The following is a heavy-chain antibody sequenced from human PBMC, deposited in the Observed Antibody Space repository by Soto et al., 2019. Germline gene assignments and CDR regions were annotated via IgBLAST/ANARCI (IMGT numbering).Heavy chain of an antibody. CDR2: ISYDGSNK. Sequence: QAGGSLRLSCAASGFTFSSYGMHWVRQAPGKGLEWVAVISYDGSNKYYADSVKGRFTISRDNSKNTLYLQMNSLRAEDTAVYYCAKDSAGDGSWSKRGPGYYYYYGMDVWGQGTTVTVSS. J-gene: IGHJ6*02. CDR3: AKDSAGDGSWSKRGPGYYYYYGMDV. CDR1: GFTFSSYG. D-gene: IGHD6-13*01. V-gene: IGHV3-30*18.